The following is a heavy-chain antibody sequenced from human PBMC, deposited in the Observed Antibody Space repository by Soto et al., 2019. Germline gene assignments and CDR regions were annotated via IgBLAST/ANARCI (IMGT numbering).Heavy chain of an antibody. CDR3: ARHGSDSGWSFFDP. V-gene: IGHV4-59*08. CDR2: FYYSGST. CDR1: GDSITASY. Sequence: SETLSLTCTVSGDSITASYSNWAWIRQPPGKGLEWIGTFYYSGSTDYHPSLKSRVSISIDTSKNQFSLKMISVTAADTAVYYCARHGSDSGWSFFDPWGQGALVTVSS. J-gene: IGHJ5*02. D-gene: IGHD6-19*01.